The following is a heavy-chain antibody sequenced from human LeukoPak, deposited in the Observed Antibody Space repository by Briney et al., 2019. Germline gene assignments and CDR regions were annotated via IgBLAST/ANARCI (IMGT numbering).Heavy chain of an antibody. V-gene: IGHV1-2*02. J-gene: IGHJ6*03. CDR2: INPNSGGT. CDR1: GYTFTGYY. Sequence: ASVKVSCEASGYTFTGYYMHWVRQAPGQGLEWMGWINPNSGGTNYAQKFQGRVTMTRDTSISTAYMELSRLRSDDTAVYYCARDYNDFWSQFRYYMDVWRKGTTVTVSS. D-gene: IGHD3-3*01. CDR3: ARDYNDFWSQFRYYMDV.